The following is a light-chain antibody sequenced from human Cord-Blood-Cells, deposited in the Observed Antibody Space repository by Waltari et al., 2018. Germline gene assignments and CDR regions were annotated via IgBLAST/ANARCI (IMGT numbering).Light chain of an antibody. V-gene: IGLV2-11*01. CDR2: DVS. J-gene: IGLJ2*01. CDR3: CSYAGSYTVV. CDR1: SSDVGGYNY. Sequence: QSALTQPRPVSGSPGQSVTISCTGTSSDVGGYNYVSWYQPHPGKAPKLMIYDVSKRPSGVPDRFSGSKSGNTASLTISGLQAEDEADYYCCSYAGSYTVVFGGGTKLTVL.